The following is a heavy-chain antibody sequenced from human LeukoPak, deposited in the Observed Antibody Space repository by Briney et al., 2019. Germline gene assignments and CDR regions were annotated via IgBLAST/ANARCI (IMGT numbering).Heavy chain of an antibody. Sequence: GASVTVSCKASGYTFTIYGISWVRQAPGQGQEWMGWISAYNGNTNYAQKLQGRVTMTTDTSTSTAYMELRSLRSDDTAVYYCARDLRIAAAGTLYYYGMDVWGQGTTVTVSS. V-gene: IGHV1-18*01. J-gene: IGHJ6*02. D-gene: IGHD6-13*01. CDR1: GYTFTIYG. CDR2: ISAYNGNT. CDR3: ARDLRIAAAGTLYYYGMDV.